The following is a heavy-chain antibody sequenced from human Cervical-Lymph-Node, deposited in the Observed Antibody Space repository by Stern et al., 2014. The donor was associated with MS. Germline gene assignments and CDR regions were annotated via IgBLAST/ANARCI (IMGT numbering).Heavy chain of an antibody. V-gene: IGHV3-53*01. J-gene: IGHJ4*02. CDR1: GFTVSRDY. D-gene: IGHD1-1*01. CDR2: ITNVRST. CDR3: ARDTSSPERSDW. Sequence: EVQLVESGGGVIQPGGSLRLSWTASGFTVSRDYMTWVRPAPGQGLEWVSVITNVRSTFDKDSVKGRFTTARDDSRNTVYLHMTSLRAEDTAMYYCARDTSSPERSDWWGQGTLVTVSS.